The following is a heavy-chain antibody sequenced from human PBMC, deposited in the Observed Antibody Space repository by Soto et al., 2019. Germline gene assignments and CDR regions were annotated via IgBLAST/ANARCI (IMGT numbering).Heavy chain of an antibody. Sequence: QVPLVQSGAEVKKPGASVKVSCQASGYTFNSYGITWVRQAPGQGLEWVGWVSGYNGNTNYAQKLQGRGTMNTATTASIAYIESRSLRSHDPAVYYWARLNVYSGSYLGWLDPWGQGTLVSVSS. CDR2: VSGYNGNT. V-gene: IGHV1-18*01. J-gene: IGHJ5*02. CDR3: ARLNVYSGSYLGWLDP. CDR1: GYTFNSYG. D-gene: IGHD1-26*01.